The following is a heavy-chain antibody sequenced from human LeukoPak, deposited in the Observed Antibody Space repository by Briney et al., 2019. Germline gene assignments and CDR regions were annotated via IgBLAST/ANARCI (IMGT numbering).Heavy chain of an antibody. Sequence: GGSLRLSCAASGFTFSSYGMSWVRQAPGKGLEWVSAISGSGGSTYYADSVKGRFTISRDNSKNTLYLQMNSLRAEDTAVYYCATQGGHSSGYYLYYWGQGTLVTVSS. CDR2: ISGSGGST. CDR3: ATQGGHSSGYYLYY. V-gene: IGHV3-23*01. D-gene: IGHD3-22*01. CDR1: GFTFSSYG. J-gene: IGHJ4*02.